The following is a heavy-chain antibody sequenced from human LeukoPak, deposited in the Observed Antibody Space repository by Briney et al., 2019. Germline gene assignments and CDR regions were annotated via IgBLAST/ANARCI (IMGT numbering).Heavy chain of an antibody. CDR1: GFTFSSYG. D-gene: IGHD2-21*02. CDR2: ISSSGGTR. V-gene: IGHV3-48*04. CDR3: AREMVAYCGGDCYWAPIFDY. Sequence: PGGSLRLSCAASGFTFSSYGMSWVRQAPGKGLEWVSYISSSGGTRYYADSVKGRFTISRDNAKNSLYLQMNSLRAEDTAVYYCAREMVAYCGGDCYWAPIFDYWGQGTLVTVSS. J-gene: IGHJ4*02.